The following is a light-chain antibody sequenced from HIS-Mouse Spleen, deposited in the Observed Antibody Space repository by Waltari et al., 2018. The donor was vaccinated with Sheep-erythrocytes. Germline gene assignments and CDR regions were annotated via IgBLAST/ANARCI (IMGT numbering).Light chain of an antibody. J-gene: IGLJ1*01. CDR3: CSYAGSYNHV. CDR2: DVS. V-gene: IGLV2-11*01. Sequence: QSALTQPRSVSGSPGQSVTISCTATSRDVGCYTYLSWYQQHPGKAPKLMIYDVSKRPSGVPDRFSGSKSGNTASLTISGLQAEDEADYYCCSYAGSYNHVFATGTKVTVL. CDR1: SRDVGCYTY.